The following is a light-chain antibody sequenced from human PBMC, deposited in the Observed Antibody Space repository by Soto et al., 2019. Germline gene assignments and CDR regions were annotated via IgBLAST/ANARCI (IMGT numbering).Light chain of an antibody. J-gene: IGKJ4*01. Sequence: DIVMTQSPDSLAVSLGERATINCKSSQSILFSSNNKNYLTWYQQKPGQPPKPLIYWASTRESGVPDRFSGSGSGTDFTLTISSLQAEDVAVYYCQQYSSTPVTFGGGPKVEIK. CDR2: WAS. V-gene: IGKV4-1*01. CDR3: QQYSSTPVT. CDR1: QSILFSSNNKNY.